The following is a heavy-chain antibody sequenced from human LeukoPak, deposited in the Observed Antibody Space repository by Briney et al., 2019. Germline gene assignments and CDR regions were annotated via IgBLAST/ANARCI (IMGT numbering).Heavy chain of an antibody. V-gene: IGHV3-48*03. CDR3: ASLPKADYYYYYMDV. Sequence: GGSLRLSCAASGFTFSSYQMNWVRPAPGKGPEWVSYISSSGSTIYYADSVKGRFTISRDNAKNSLYLQMNSLRAEDTAVYYCASLPKADYYYYYMDVWGKGTTVTVSS. CDR2: ISSSGSTI. CDR1: GFTFSSYQ. J-gene: IGHJ6*03.